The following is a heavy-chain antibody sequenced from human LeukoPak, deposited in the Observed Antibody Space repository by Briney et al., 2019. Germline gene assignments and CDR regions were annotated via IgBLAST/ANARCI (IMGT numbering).Heavy chain of an antibody. CDR2: IYYSGST. V-gene: IGHV4-39*01. Sequence: SETLSLTCTVSGGSISSNDYYWGWIRQPPGKGLEWIANIYYSGSTYYNPSLKSRVTISVDTSKNQFSLKLSSVTAADTAVYYCARRRWAVTLFDYWGQGTLVTVSS. D-gene: IGHD6-19*01. CDR3: ARRRWAVTLFDY. CDR1: GGSISSNDYY. J-gene: IGHJ4*02.